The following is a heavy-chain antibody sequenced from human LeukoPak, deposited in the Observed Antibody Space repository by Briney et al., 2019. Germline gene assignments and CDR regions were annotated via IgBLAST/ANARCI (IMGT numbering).Heavy chain of an antibody. Sequence: TGGSLRLYCAASGFTFSSYAMSWVRQAPGKGLEWVSAISGSGGSTYYADSVKGRFTISRDNSKNTLYLQMNSLRAEDTAVYYCAKDEIYYDPPRYFGYWGQGTLVTVSS. V-gene: IGHV3-23*01. CDR3: AKDEIYYDPPRYFGY. CDR2: ISGSGGST. D-gene: IGHD3-22*01. CDR1: GFTFSSYA. J-gene: IGHJ4*02.